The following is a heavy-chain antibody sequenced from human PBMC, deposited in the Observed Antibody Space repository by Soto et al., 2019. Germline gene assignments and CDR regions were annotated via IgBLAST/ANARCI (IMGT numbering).Heavy chain of an antibody. V-gene: IGHV1-69*13. CDR2: IIPIFGTA. J-gene: IGHJ4*02. Sequence: SVKVSCTASGGTFSIYAISWVRQAPGQGLEWMGGIIPIFGTANYAQKFQGRVTITADESTSTAYMELSSLRSEDTAVYYCARLYSGSYYFDYWGQGTLVTVSS. CDR1: GGTFSIYA. CDR3: ARLYSGSYYFDY. D-gene: IGHD1-26*01.